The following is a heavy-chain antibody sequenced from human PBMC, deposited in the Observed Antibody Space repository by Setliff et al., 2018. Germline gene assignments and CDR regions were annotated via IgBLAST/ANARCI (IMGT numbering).Heavy chain of an antibody. V-gene: IGHV4-4*07. D-gene: IGHD5-12*01. CDR1: GGSIINSYY. CDR2: ISTSGNT. Sequence: PSETLSLTCTVSGGSIINSYYWSWIRQPAGKGLEWIGRISTSGNTNYNPSLKSRVTVSLDTSKNQFALKMTSVTAADTAMYYCAGTPARGTTWLSPFDYWGQGTLVTVSS. J-gene: IGHJ4*02. CDR3: AGTPARGTTWLSPFDY.